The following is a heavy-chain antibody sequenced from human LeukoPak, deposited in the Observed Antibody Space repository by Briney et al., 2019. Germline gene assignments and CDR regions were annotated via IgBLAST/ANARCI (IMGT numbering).Heavy chain of an antibody. CDR3: ARSDASNYDYLWGSYLGAFDI. V-gene: IGHV4-59*01. Sequence: SETLSLTCTVSGGSISSYYWSWIRQPPGKGLEWIGYIYYSGSTNYNPSLNSRVTISVDTSKNQFSLKLSSVTAADTAVYHCARSDASNYDYLWGSYLGAFDIWGQGTMVTVSS. J-gene: IGHJ3*02. CDR1: GGSISSYY. CDR2: IYYSGST. D-gene: IGHD3-16*01.